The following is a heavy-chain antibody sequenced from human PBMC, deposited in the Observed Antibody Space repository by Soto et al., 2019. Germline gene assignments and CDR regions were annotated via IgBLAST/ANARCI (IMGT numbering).Heavy chain of an antibody. CDR2: IYWDDDK. Sequence: SDPTLVNPTQTLTLTCTFSGFSLSTSGMGVGWIRQPPGKAMEWLALIYWDDDKRYSPSLKSRLTITKDTSKNQVVLTMTNMDPLDTATYYCAHYSSTCSFDYWGQGTLVTVSS. CDR1: GFSLSTSGMG. V-gene: IGHV2-5*02. D-gene: IGHD6-13*01. CDR3: AHYSSTCSFDY. J-gene: IGHJ4*02.